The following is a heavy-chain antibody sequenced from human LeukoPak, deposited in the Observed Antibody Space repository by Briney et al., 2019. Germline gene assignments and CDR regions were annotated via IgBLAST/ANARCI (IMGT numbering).Heavy chain of an antibody. J-gene: IGHJ3*02. CDR1: GFTFSSYA. D-gene: IGHD3-22*01. CDR3: ARDHHRRLYDSQARDTFDI. Sequence: GGSLRLSCAASGFTFSSYAMSWVRQAPGKGLEWVSVISGSGGNTYNADSVKGRFTISRNNSKNTLYLQMNSLRAEDTAVYYCARDHHRRLYDSQARDTFDIWGQGTMVTVSS. CDR2: ISGSGGNT. V-gene: IGHV3-23*01.